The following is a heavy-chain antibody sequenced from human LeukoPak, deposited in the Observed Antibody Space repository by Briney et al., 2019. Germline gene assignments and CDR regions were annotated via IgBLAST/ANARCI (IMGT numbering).Heavy chain of an antibody. D-gene: IGHD3/OR15-3a*01. CDR3: ARQTGSGLFILP. Sequence: ASETLSLTCTVSGVSISSSNSYRGWIRQPPGKGLEWIGSIYYSGNTYYNASLKSQVSISIDTSKNQFSLRLTSVTAADTAVYYCARQTGSGLFILPGGQGTLVTVSS. CDR2: IYYSGNT. V-gene: IGHV4-39*01. CDR1: GVSISSSNSY. J-gene: IGHJ4*02.